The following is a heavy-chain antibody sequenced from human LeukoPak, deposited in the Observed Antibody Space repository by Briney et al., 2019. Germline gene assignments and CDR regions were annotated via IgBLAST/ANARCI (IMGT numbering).Heavy chain of an antibody. Sequence: SETLSLTCTVSGGSISSYYWGWIRQPPGKGLEWIGYIYYSGSTNYNPSLKSRVTISVDTSKNQFSLKLSSVTAADTAVYYCAKDQVRIPPGIVVVPAATYFDYWGQGTLVTVSS. CDR1: GGSISSYY. D-gene: IGHD2-2*01. V-gene: IGHV4-59*01. J-gene: IGHJ4*02. CDR3: AKDQVRIPPGIVVVPAATYFDY. CDR2: IYYSGST.